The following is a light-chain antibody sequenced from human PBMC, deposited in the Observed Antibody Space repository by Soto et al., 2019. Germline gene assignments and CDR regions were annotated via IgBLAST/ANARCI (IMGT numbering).Light chain of an antibody. CDR1: QMVGSNF. J-gene: IGKJ4*01. Sequence: EIVLTPSPGTLSLSPGDRATLSCRASQMVGSNFLAWYQQKSGQAPRLLIYGASNRAAGIPDRFSGSGSGTDFTLTIRRLEPEDFAVYYCQQYKTSPLTFGGGTKVDIK. CDR2: GAS. V-gene: IGKV3-20*01. CDR3: QQYKTSPLT.